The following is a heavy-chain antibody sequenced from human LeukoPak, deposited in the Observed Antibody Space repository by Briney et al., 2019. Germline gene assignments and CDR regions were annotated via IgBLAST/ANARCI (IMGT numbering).Heavy chain of an antibody. V-gene: IGHV3-7*01. CDR3: ARVMGALFFDY. CDR1: GFTFSSYW. J-gene: IGHJ4*02. Sequence: GGSLRLSCAASGFTFSSYWMSRVREAPGKGLEWVAKIKQDGSEKYYVDSVKGRFTISRDNAKNSLYLQINSLRAEDTAVYYCARVMGALFFDYWGQGTLVTVSS. CDR2: IKQDGSEK.